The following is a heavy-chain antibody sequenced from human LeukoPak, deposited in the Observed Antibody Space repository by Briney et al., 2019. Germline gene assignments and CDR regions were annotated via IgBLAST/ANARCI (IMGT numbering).Heavy chain of an antibody. CDR2: IIPIFGTA. V-gene: IGHV1-69*13. CDR3: ARMSRDGYNSLDY. D-gene: IGHD5-24*01. CDR1: GGTFSSYA. Sequence: APVKVSCKASGGTFSSYAISWVRQAPGQGLEWMGGIIPIFGTANYAQKFQGRVTITADESTSTAYMGLSSLRSEDTAVYYCARMSRDGYNSLDYWGQGTLVTVSS. J-gene: IGHJ4*02.